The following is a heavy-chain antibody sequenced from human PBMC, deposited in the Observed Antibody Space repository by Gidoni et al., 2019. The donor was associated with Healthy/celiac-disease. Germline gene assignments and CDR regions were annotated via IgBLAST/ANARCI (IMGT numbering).Heavy chain of an antibody. CDR2: ISGSGGST. Sequence: EVQLLESGGGLVQPGGSLRLSCAASGFPFSSYAMSWVRQAPGKGLEWVSAISGSGGSTYYADSVKCRFTISRDNSKNTLYLQMNSLRAEDTAVYYCANYYTSSGWYGYYYGMDVWGQGTTVTVSS. D-gene: IGHD6-19*01. CDR1: GFPFSSYA. CDR3: ANYYTSSGWYGYYYGMDV. J-gene: IGHJ6*02. V-gene: IGHV3-23*01.